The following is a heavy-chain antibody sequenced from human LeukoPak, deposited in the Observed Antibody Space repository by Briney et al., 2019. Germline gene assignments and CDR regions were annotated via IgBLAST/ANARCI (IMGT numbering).Heavy chain of an antibody. CDR2: LSGSGITT. CDR1: GFTFRNSA. V-gene: IGHV3-23*01. D-gene: IGHD6-19*01. CDR3: AKGVYSSGWSYFDY. J-gene: IGHJ4*01. Sequence: GSSLRLSCAASGFTFRNSAMSGARHAPGKGLEWVSTLSGSGITTYYADSVKGLFTNSRDNSKNTLYLQMNSLRAEDTAVYYWAKGVYSSGWSYFDYWGHGTLVTVSS.